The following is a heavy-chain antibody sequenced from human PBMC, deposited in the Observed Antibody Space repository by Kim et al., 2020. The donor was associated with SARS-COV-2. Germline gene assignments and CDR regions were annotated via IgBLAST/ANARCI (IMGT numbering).Heavy chain of an antibody. CDR3: ASSGGHSEY. CDR1: GASIYSYY. D-gene: IGHD6-6*01. V-gene: IGHV4-4*07. CDR2: IYITGST. Sequence: SETLSLTCTVSGASIYSYYWSWIRQPAGQGLEWIGRIYITGSTNYNPSLKSRVTMSIDTSKNQFSLKLSSLTAADTAVYYCASSGGHSEYWGQGTVVTVS. J-gene: IGHJ4*02.